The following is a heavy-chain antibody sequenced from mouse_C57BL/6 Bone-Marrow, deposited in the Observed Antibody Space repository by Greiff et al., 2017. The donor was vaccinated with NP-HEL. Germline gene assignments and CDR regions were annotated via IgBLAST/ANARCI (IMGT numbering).Heavy chain of an antibody. Sequence: VQLQESGPELVKPGASVKISCKASGYSFTSYYIHWVKQRPGQGLEWIGWIYPGSGNTKYNEKFKGKATLTADTSSSTAYMQLSSLTSEDSAVYYCARKSSFWYFDVWGTGTTVTVSS. V-gene: IGHV1-66*01. D-gene: IGHD1-1*01. CDR3: ARKSSFWYFDV. J-gene: IGHJ1*03. CDR1: GYSFTSYY. CDR2: IYPGSGNT.